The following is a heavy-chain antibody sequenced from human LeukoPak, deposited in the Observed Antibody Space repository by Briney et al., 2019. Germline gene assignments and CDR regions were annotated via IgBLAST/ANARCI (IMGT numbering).Heavy chain of an antibody. CDR2: IKQDGSEK. J-gene: IGHJ6*03. CDR3: ARGVATTARYYYYMDV. CDR1: GFTFSSHW. D-gene: IGHD5-12*01. Sequence: GGSLRLSCVASGFTFSSHWMSWVCQAPGKGLEWVANIKQDGSEKYYVDSVKGRFTISRDNAKNSLYLQMNSLRAEDTAVYYCARGVATTARYYYYMDVWGKGTTVTVSS. V-gene: IGHV3-7*01.